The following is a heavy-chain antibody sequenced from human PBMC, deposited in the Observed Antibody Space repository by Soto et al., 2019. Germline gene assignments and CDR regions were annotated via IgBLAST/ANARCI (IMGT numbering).Heavy chain of an antibody. J-gene: IGHJ4*02. CDR2: ISASNGYT. CDR1: GYTFTSYG. CDR3: ARDGSAVTKQLDY. V-gene: IGHV1-18*01. Sequence: QVQLVQSETEVKKPGASVKVSCKASGYTFTSYGIIWVRQAPGQGLEWMGWISASNGYTNHTQKYQDRVTMTADISTTTAYMELRSLRSDDTAVYYCARDGSAVTKQLDYWGQGTLVTVSS. D-gene: IGHD4-17*01.